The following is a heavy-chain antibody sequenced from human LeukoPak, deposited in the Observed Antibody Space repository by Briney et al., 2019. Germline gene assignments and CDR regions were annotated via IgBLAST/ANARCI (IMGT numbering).Heavy chain of an antibody. CDR3: ASASSWSTSRWFDP. Sequence: GGSLRLSCAASGFTVSRNYMSWVRQAPGKGLEWVSVIYSGGSTYYADSVKGRFTISRDNSKNTLYLQMNSLRAEDTAVYYCASASSWSTSRWFDPWGQGTLVTVSS. CDR2: IYSGGST. V-gene: IGHV3-66*02. J-gene: IGHJ5*02. CDR1: GFTVSRNY. D-gene: IGHD6-13*01.